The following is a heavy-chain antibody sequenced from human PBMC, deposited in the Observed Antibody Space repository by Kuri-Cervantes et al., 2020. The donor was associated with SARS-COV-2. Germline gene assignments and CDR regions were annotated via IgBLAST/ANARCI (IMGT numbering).Heavy chain of an antibody. D-gene: IGHD7-27*01. J-gene: IGHJ4*02. V-gene: IGHV3-11*04. CDR1: GFIFSDYY. CDR2: IGPSGTTK. Sequence: LSLSCTASGFIFSDYYMTWIRQAPGKGLEWVPNIGPSGTTKYYADSVKGRFTISRNNAKNSLYLQMSSLRAEDTAVYYCARDLRLGKSLDYWGQGTLVTVSS. CDR3: ARDLRLGKSLDY.